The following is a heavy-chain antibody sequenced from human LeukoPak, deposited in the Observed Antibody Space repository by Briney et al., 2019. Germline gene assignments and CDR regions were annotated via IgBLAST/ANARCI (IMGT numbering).Heavy chain of an antibody. V-gene: IGHV3-23*01. CDR3: TKRIDGAGSYYIDF. J-gene: IGHJ4*02. D-gene: IGHD3-10*01. CDR2: IGGTDGTT. CDR1: GFTFRNYV. Sequence: GGSRRLSCAASGFTFRNYVMNWVRQAPVKGLEWVSAIGGTDGTTFYAAFVKGRFTISRDNSRNTLYLQMNSLRAEDTAVYYCTKRIDGAGSYYIDFWGQGTVVTVSS.